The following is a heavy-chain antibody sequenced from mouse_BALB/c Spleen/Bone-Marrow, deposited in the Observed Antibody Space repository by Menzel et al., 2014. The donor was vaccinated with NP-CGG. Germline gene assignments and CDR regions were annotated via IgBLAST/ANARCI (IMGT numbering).Heavy chain of an antibody. J-gene: IGHJ2*01. CDR3: VRRREYYFDY. Sequence: EVHLVESGAELVKPGASVKLSCTASGFNIKDTYMHWVKQRPEQGLEWIGRIDPANGNTKYDPKFQGKATITADTSSNTAYLQLSSLTSEDTAVNYCVRRREYYFDYWGQGTTLTVSS. V-gene: IGHV14-3*02. CDR1: GFNIKDTY. CDR2: IDPANGNT.